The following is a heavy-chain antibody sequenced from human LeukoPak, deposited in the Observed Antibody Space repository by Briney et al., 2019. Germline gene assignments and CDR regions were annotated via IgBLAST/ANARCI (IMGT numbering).Heavy chain of an antibody. CDR3: ARRSAAKDAFDI. D-gene: IGHD6-25*01. CDR1: GFTFSSYW. CDR2: INSDGSST. V-gene: IGHV3-74*01. Sequence: GGSLRLSCAASGFTFSSYWMSWVRQAPGKGLVWVSRINSDGSSTSYADPVKGRFTISRDNAKNTLYLQMNSLRAEETAVYYCARRSAAKDAFDIWGQGTMVTVSS. J-gene: IGHJ3*02.